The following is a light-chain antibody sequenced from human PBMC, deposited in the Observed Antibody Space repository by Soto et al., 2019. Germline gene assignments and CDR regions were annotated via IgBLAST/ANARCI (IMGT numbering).Light chain of an antibody. J-gene: IGKJ4*01. CDR2: DAS. Sequence: DLQMTQSPSSLSASAGDRVTITCQASQDINNHLNWYQQKAGRAPKLLINDASNLKTGVPSRFSGSGSGTDFTLTISGLQPEDIATYYCQQYVNALTFGGGTKVEIK. CDR1: QDINNH. V-gene: IGKV1-33*01. CDR3: QQYVNALT.